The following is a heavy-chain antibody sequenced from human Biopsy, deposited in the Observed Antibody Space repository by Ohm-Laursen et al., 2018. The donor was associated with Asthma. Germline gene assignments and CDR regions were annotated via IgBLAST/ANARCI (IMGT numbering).Heavy chain of an antibody. CDR3: AKVRSDWVITESFDY. J-gene: IGHJ4*02. V-gene: IGHV3-9*01. CDR1: GFKFDEYT. Sequence: SLRLSCSASGFKFDEYTMHWVRQAPGKGLEWVSGISWNSATIGYADSVEVRFTISRDNAKNSVFLHMDSLRPEDTAFYYCAKVRSDWVITESFDYWGQGVLVTVSS. CDR2: ISWNSATI. D-gene: IGHD3-22*01.